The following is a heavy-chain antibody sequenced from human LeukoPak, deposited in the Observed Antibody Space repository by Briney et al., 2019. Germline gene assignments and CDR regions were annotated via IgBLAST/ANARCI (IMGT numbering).Heavy chain of an antibody. CDR3: ARDHPTGVRPRGTLFDY. V-gene: IGHV1-8*01. J-gene: IGHJ4*02. CDR2: MNPNSGNT. CDR1: GYTFTSYD. D-gene: IGHD3-10*01. Sequence: ASVKVSCKASGYTFTSYDINWVRQATGQGLEWMGWMNPNSGNTGYAQKFQGRVTMTRNTSISTAYMELSSLRSEDTAVYYCARDHPTGVRPRGTLFDYWGQGTLVTVSS.